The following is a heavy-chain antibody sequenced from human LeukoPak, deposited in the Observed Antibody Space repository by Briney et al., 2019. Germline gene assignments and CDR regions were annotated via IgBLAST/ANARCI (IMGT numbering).Heavy chain of an antibody. D-gene: IGHD1-7*01. CDR3: AKDPRMTGTTSQLYDY. CDR2: ISHDGINK. V-gene: IGHV3-30*18. Sequence: PGGSLRLSCAASGFTFSSYVMHWVRQAQGKGPEWVAVISHDGINKYYADSVKGRFTISRDNSKNTLYLQMNSLRAEDTAVYYCAKDPRMTGTTSQLYDYWGQGTLVTVSS. CDR1: GFTFSSYV. J-gene: IGHJ4*02.